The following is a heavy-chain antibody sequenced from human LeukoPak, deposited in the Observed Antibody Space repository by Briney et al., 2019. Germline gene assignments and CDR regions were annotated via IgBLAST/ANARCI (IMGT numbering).Heavy chain of an antibody. CDR2: ISGSSSTT. V-gene: IGHV3-48*02. Sequence: GGSLRLSCVASGFTFSSYTMKWVRQAPGKGLEWLSYISGSSSTTYYADSVKGRFTISRDNAKNSLYLLMNSLTDEDTAVYYCARAGLFCSGGSCYSFDYWGQGTLVTVSS. CDR1: GFTFSSYT. CDR3: ARAGLFCSGGSCYSFDY. D-gene: IGHD2-15*01. J-gene: IGHJ4*02.